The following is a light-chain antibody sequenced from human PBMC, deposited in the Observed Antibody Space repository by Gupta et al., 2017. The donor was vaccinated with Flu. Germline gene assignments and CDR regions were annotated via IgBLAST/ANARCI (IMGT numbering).Light chain of an antibody. CDR3: LLSYSDGGV. V-gene: IGLV7-46*01. J-gene: IGLJ3*02. CDR1: TGAVTSGHY. CDR2: DSS. Sequence: GTVTLTCGSSTGAVTSGHYPYWFQQKPGQAPRTLISDSSNKHSWTPARFSGSLLGGKAALTLSGAQPEDEADYYCLLSYSDGGVFGGGTKLTVL.